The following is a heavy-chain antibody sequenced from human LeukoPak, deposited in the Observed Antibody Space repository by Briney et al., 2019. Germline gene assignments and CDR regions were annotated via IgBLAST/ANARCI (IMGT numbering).Heavy chain of an antibody. CDR2: IYYRGLP. CDR3: ARQNPAASGQGLDY. Sequence: PLETLSLTCTVSGASISSYYWSWIRQPPGEGLEWIGYIYYRGLPNYSPSIMSRVTFSLDPSKIQFSLELTSVTAADTAVYYCARQNPAASGQGLDYWGEGTLVTVSS. CDR1: GASISSYY. J-gene: IGHJ4*02. D-gene: IGHD6-13*01. V-gene: IGHV4-59*08.